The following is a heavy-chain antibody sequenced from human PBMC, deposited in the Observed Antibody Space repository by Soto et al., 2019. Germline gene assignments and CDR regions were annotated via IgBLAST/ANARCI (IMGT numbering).Heavy chain of an antibody. CDR3: ARDLAAAAY. D-gene: IGHD6-13*01. J-gene: IGHJ4*02. V-gene: IGHV1-46*01. CDR1: GYIFTNYY. CDR2: INPLPTSGST. Sequence: QVQLVQSWAEEKKPGASVKGSCKASGYIFTNYYIHWVRQAPVQGLEWMAIINPLPTSGSTNYAQKFQGRVTVTRDTSTSTVYMELSSLRSEDTAIYYCARDLAAAAYWGQGTLVTVSS.